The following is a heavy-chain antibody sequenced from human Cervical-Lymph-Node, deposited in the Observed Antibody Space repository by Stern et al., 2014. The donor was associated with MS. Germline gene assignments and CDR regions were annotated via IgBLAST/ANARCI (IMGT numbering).Heavy chain of an antibody. D-gene: IGHD3-10*01. Sequence: VQLVESGGGVVQPGRSLSLSCVASGFTFSTYAMHWVRQAPGKGLECVAFVSYDGTQRNSTDSVKARFTISRDNCKNTLYLHMNSLRDEDTAVYFCARGGRGVGLEYWGQGALVTVSS. CDR2: VSYDGTQR. J-gene: IGHJ4*02. CDR1: GFTFSTYA. V-gene: IGHV3-30-3*01. CDR3: ARGGRGVGLEY.